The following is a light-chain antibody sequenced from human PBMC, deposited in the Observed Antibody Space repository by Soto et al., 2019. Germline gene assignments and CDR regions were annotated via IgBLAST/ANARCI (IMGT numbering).Light chain of an antibody. J-gene: IGKJ5*01. V-gene: IGKV3-15*01. CDR1: QGIGDT. CDR3: QQRQDWLPIT. Sequence: EVLMKQSPATLSVSPGERATLSCRASQGIGDTLAWYHHKPGQTPRRLIYDTSTSATGVPTRFSGSRSAAEFTLTISSLQPADFAIYYCQQRQDWLPITFGHGTRLEI. CDR2: DTS.